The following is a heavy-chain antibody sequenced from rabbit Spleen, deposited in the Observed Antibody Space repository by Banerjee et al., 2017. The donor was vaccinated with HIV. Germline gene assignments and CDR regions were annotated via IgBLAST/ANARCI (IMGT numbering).Heavy chain of an antibody. V-gene: IGHV1S40*01. CDR1: GFDFSGYY. Sequence: QSLEESGGDLVKPGASLTLTCTASGFDFSGYYMCWVRQAPGKGLEWIGCIDTGNGKTYYATWAKGRFTILKTSSTTVTLQRTSLTAAETATYLCARDILGAWGPGTLVTVS. J-gene: IGHJ2*01. CDR2: IDTGNGKT. D-gene: IGHD1-1*01. CDR3: ARDILGA.